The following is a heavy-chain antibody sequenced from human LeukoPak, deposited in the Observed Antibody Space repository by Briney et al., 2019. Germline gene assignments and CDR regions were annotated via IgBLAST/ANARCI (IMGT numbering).Heavy chain of an antibody. Sequence: SETLSLTCTVSGGSVSSGSYYWSWIRQPPGKGLEWIGYIYYSGNTNYNPSLKSRVTISVDTSKNQFSLKLSSVTAADTAVYYCAREGLATMIRGVIPYWGQGTLVTVSS. J-gene: IGHJ4*02. V-gene: IGHV4-61*01. CDR2: IYYSGNT. D-gene: IGHD3-10*01. CDR3: AREGLATMIRGVIPY. CDR1: GGSVSSGSYY.